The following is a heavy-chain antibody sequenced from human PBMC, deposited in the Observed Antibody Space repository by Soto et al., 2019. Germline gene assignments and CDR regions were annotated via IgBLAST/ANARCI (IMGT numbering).Heavy chain of an antibody. CDR2: IIPIFPTP. CDR1: GGTFRTNA. J-gene: IGHJ6*02. CDR3: AKDKDRQQLGGNYYYIMDV. Sequence: QVQLVQSGAEAKKPGSSVKISCKASGGTFRTNAFSWVRQAPGQGLEWMGGIIPIFPTPDYPQKFQGRVTITADESTTTTYMELSSLRSEDTATYYCAKDKDRQQLGGNYYYIMDVWGQGTTVTVSS. D-gene: IGHD3-10*01. V-gene: IGHV1-69*12.